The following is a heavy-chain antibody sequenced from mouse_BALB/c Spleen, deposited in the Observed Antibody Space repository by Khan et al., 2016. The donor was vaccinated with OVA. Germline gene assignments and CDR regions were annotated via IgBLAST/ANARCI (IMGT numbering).Heavy chain of an antibody. V-gene: IGHV5-17*02. CDR2: ISSGSNTI. CDR3: ASSRYWSWFGS. D-gene: IGHD2-12*01. J-gene: IGHJ3*01. Sequence: EVELVESGGGLVQPGGSRKLSCAASRFTFSSFGMHWVRQAPEKGLEWVAYISSGSNTIYYEDTVKGRSTITRDNPKNTLLLQMTSLTSEDTAVYYCASSRYWSWFGSWGQGTLVTVAA. CDR1: RFTFSSFG.